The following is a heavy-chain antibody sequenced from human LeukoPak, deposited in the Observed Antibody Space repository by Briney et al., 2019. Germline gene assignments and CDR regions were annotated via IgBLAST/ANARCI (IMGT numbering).Heavy chain of an antibody. D-gene: IGHD3-22*01. CDR3: ARPYYYYNRIDP. V-gene: IGHV4-30-4*01. CDR2: MYYSGST. J-gene: IGHJ5*02. Sequence: SETLSLTCTVSGGSISSGDYYWRWIRQPPGKGLEWIAYMYYSGSTYYNPSLKSRVTMSADTSKNQLSLKLSSVTAADTAVYYCARPYYYYNRIDPWGQGILVTGSS. CDR1: GGSISSGDYY.